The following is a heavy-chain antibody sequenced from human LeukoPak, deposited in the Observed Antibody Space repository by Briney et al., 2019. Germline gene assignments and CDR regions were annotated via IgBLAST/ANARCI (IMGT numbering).Heavy chain of an antibody. Sequence: ASVKVSCKASGYTFSNYDIIWARQATGQGLEWMGWMNPNSGNTGYTQNFQGRVTMTRNTSISTAYMDLSSLRSEDTAVYYCARGVKGQQLGYWGQGTLVTVSS. CDR3: ARGVKGQQLGY. J-gene: IGHJ4*02. CDR1: GYTFSNYD. CDR2: MNPNSGNT. D-gene: IGHD6-13*01. V-gene: IGHV1-8*01.